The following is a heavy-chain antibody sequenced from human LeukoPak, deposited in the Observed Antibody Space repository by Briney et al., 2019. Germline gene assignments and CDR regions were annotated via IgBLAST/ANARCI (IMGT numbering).Heavy chain of an antibody. D-gene: IGHD2-15*01. Sequence: PGGSLTLSRAASGFTFSSYGMHWVRQAPGKGLEWVAVISYDGSNKYYADSVKGRFTISRDNSKNTLYLQMNSLRAEDTAVYYCAWDYCSGGSCYSGPDDWGQGTLVTVSS. J-gene: IGHJ4*02. CDR2: ISYDGSNK. CDR3: AWDYCSGGSCYSGPDD. V-gene: IGHV3-30*03. CDR1: GFTFSSYG.